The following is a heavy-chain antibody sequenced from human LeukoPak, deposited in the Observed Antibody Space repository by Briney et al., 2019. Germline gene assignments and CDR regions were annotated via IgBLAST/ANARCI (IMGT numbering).Heavy chain of an antibody. CDR1: GFTFSSYG. V-gene: IGHV3-30*02. CDR3: ARDHGEGGVTTVTSLDY. J-gene: IGHJ4*02. Sequence: GGSLRLSCAASGFTFSSYGMHWVRQAPGKGLEWVAFIRYDGSNKYYADSVKGRFTISRDNSKNTLYLQMNSLRAEDTAVYYCARDHGEGGVTTVTSLDYWGQGTLVTVSS. CDR2: IRYDGSNK. D-gene: IGHD4-11*01.